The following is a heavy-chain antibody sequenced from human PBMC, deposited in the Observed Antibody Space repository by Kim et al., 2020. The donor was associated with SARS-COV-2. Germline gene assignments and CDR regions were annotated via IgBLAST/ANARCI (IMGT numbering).Heavy chain of an antibody. V-gene: IGHV7-4-1*02. J-gene: IGHJ3*02. CDR1: GYTFTSYA. CDR3: ARVGILTMVVGDFGLPASVDDAFDI. Sequence: ASVKVSCKASGYTFTSYAMNWVRQAPGQGLEWMGWINTNTGNPTYAQGFTGRFVFSLDTSVSTAYLQISSLKAEDTAVYYCARVGILTMVVGDFGLPASVDDAFDIWGQGTMVTVSS. D-gene: IGHD3-10*01. CDR2: INTNTGNP.